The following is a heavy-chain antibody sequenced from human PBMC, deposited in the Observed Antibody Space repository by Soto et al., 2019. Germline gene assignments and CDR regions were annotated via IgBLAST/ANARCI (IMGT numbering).Heavy chain of an antibody. V-gene: IGHV1-18*01. CDR3: ARGTGSDY. CDR2: ISPNSGYT. Sequence: GASVKVSCKASGYTFTSYGITWVRQAPGQGLEWMAWISPNSGYTNFAQQFQDRVTLTTDTSTNTAYIELRSLRADDKAMNYCARGTGSDYWGQGTQVTVSS. J-gene: IGHJ4*02. D-gene: IGHD1-1*01. CDR1: GYTFTSYG.